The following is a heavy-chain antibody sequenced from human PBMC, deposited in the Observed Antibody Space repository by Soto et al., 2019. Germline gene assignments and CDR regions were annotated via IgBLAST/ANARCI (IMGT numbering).Heavy chain of an antibody. V-gene: IGHV4-59*01. CDR1: GGSISSYY. Sequence: QVQLQESGPGLVKPSETLSLTCTVSGGSISSYYWSWIRQPPGKGLEWIGYIYYSGSTNYNPALKSRLTISVDTSKNQFSLKLSAVTAADTAVYYCAREYSSSPSESYYYYYGMDVWGQGTTVTVSS. D-gene: IGHD6-6*01. CDR2: IYYSGST. CDR3: AREYSSSPSESYYYYYGMDV. J-gene: IGHJ6*02.